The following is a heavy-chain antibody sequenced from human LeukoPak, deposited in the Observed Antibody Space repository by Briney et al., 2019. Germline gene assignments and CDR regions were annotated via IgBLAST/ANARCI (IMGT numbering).Heavy chain of an antibody. CDR1: RFTFTSSA. D-gene: IGHD1-1*01. CDR2: IVVGSGNT. Sequence: SVKVSCKASRFTFTSSAMQWVRQARGQHLEWIGWIVVGSGNTNYAQKFQERVTITRDMSTSTACMELSSLRSEDTAVYYCARDWNQIYLGNYYYYMDVWGKGTTVTVSS. J-gene: IGHJ6*03. V-gene: IGHV1-58*02. CDR3: ARDWNQIYLGNYYYYMDV.